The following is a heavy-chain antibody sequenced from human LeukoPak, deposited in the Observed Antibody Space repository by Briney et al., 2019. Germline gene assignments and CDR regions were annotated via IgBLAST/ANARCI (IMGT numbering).Heavy chain of an antibody. J-gene: IGHJ4*02. CDR2: ISYDGNNQ. CDR1: GFTFSTYA. CDR3: ARDFRWGYNY. Sequence: GGSLRLSCVASGFTFSTYAMHWVRQAPGKGLEWVAVISYDGNNQDYPDSVKGRFTISRDNAKNTLYLQVNSLRAEDTAVYYCARDFRWGYNYWGQGTLVTVSS. D-gene: IGHD5-18*01. V-gene: IGHV3-30-3*01.